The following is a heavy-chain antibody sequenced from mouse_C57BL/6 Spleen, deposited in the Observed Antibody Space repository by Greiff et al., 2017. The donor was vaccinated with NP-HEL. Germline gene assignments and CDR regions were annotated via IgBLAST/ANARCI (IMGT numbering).Heavy chain of an antibody. Sequence: EVQLQESGPGLVKPSQSLSLTCSVTGYSITSGYYWNWIRQFPGNKLEWMGYISYDGSNNYNPSLKNRISITRDTSKNQFFLKLNSVTTEDTATYYCASIYYGYDGDYWGQGTTLTVSS. J-gene: IGHJ2*01. CDR2: ISYDGSN. CDR1: GYSITSGYY. D-gene: IGHD2-2*01. V-gene: IGHV3-6*01. CDR3: ASIYYGYDGDY.